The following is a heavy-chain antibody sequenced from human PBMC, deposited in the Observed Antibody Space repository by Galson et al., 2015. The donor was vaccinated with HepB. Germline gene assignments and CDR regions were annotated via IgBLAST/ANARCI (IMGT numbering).Heavy chain of an antibody. CDR3: ARVGWAGSYPD. CDR1: GGTFSSYS. Sequence: TVKVSCKASGGTFSSYSISWVRQAPGQGLEWMGRIIPILGIANYAQKFQGRVTITAEKSTRTAYMELSSLRSEDTAVYYCARVGWAGSYPDWGQGTLVTVSP. D-gene: IGHD3-10*01. J-gene: IGHJ4*02. V-gene: IGHV1-69*02. CDR2: IIPILGIA.